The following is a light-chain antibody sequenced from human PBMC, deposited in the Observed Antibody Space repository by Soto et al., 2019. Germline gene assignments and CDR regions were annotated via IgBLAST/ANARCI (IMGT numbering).Light chain of an antibody. Sequence: QSALTQPPSASGSPGQSVTISCTGTNSDIGNYNDVSWYQQHPGEAPKLLIYDVTERPSRVPDRFSGSKSGNTASLTVSGLRPAEEAHYYCSSYASSNSPVVFGGGTKLTVL. CDR3: SSYASSNSPVV. CDR2: DVT. V-gene: IGLV2-8*01. CDR1: NSDIGNYND. J-gene: IGLJ2*01.